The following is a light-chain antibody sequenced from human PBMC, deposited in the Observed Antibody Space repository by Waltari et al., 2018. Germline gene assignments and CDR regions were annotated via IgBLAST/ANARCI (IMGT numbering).Light chain of an antibody. V-gene: IGLV2-23*02. CDR2: EVT. CDR3: LSYTSSITFV. J-gene: IGLJ2*01. CDR1: SHDVGNSKP. Sequence: QPALTQPASVSGSPGQSITIPCPGTSHDVGNSKPACWYQPHPGKAPKLIISEVTERPSGVSDRFSGSKSGNTASLTISGLQAEDEADYYCLSYTSSITFVFGGGTKLSVL.